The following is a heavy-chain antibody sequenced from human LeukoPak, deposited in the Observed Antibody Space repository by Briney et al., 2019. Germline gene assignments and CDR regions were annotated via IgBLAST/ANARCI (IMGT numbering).Heavy chain of an antibody. V-gene: IGHV1-69*04. CDR1: GGTFSSYA. CDR2: IIPILGIA. CDR3: ARERAPGLIAAAGRVKFDY. Sequence: SVKVSRKASGGTFSSYAISWVRQAPGQGLEWMGRIIPILGIANYAQKFQGRVTITADKSTSTAYMELSSLRSEDTAVYYCARERAPGLIAAAGRVKFDYWGQGTLVTVSS. J-gene: IGHJ4*02. D-gene: IGHD6-13*01.